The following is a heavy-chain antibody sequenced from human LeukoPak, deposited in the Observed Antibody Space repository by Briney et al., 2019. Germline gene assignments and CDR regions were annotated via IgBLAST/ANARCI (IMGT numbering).Heavy chain of an antibody. V-gene: IGHV3-23*01. J-gene: IGHJ4*02. Sequence: GGSLRLSCAASGFTFNTYAMNWVRQAPGKGLEWVSSIGVSGVSTYYGDSVKGRFTISRDSSKNTLYLQMNSLRAEDTAVYYCAKRPAGGLPPYFDYWGQGTPVTVSP. CDR1: GFTFNTYA. D-gene: IGHD6-13*01. CDR2: IGVSGVST. CDR3: AKRPAGGLPPYFDY.